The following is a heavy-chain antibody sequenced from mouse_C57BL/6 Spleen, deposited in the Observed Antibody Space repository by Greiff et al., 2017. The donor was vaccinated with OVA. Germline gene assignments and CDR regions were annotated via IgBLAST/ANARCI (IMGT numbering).Heavy chain of an antibody. CDR3: ARRLQENAMDY. CDR1: GYTFTDYY. CDR2: INPYNGGT. J-gene: IGHJ4*01. D-gene: IGHD2-2*01. V-gene: IGHV1-19*01. Sequence: EVQLQQSGPVLVKPGASVKMSCKASGYTFTDYYMNWVKQSHGKSLEWIGVINPYNGGTSYNQKFKGKATLTVDKSSSTAYMELNSLTSEDSAVYYCARRLQENAMDYWGQGTSVTVSS.